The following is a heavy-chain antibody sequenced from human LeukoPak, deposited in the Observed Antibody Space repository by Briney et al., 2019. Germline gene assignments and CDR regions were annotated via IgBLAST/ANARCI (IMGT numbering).Heavy chain of an antibody. V-gene: IGHV1-69*06. CDR2: IIPIFGTA. J-gene: IGHJ3*02. Sequence: SVKASCKPFGGPFSSYAISWVRQAAGHGLEWMGGIIPIFGTANYAQKFQGRITITADKSTSTAYMELSSLRSEDTAVYYCARTSMVRGVIMWAFDIWGQGTMATVSS. CDR1: GGPFSSYA. CDR3: ARTSMVRGVIMWAFDI. D-gene: IGHD3-10*01.